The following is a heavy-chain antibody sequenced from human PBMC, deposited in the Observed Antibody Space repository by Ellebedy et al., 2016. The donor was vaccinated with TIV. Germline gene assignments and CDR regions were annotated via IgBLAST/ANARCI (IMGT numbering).Heavy chain of an antibody. V-gene: IGHV3-21*04. J-gene: IGHJ2*01. D-gene: IGHD6-13*01. CDR3: ARDFAAADRGTWYFDL. Sequence: PGGSLRLSCAASGFTFSTYSMNWVRQAPGKGLAWVSFITTSGSYKYYADSVKGRFTISRDNAKNSLWLQMNSLRAEDTALYHCARDFAAADRGTWYFDLWGRGTLVTVSS. CDR1: GFTFSTYS. CDR2: ITTSGSYK.